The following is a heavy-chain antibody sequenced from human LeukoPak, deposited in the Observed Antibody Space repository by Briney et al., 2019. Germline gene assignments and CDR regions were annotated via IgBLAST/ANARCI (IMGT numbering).Heavy chain of an antibody. V-gene: IGHV1-2*02. J-gene: IGHJ4*02. D-gene: IGHD6-19*01. CDR1: GYTFTGYY. Sequence: ASVKVSCKASGYTFTGYYMHWVRQAPGQGLEWMGWINPNSGGTNYAQKFLGRVTMTRDTSISTAYMELSRLRSDDTAVYYCARVSGSGWYGSLTPFDYWGQGTLVTVSS. CDR2: INPNSGGT. CDR3: ARVSGSGWYGSLTPFDY.